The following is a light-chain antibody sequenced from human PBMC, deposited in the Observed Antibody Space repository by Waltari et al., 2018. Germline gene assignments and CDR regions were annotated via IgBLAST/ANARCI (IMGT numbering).Light chain of an antibody. CDR1: TSNIGNNY. J-gene: IGLJ2*01. CDR2: RND. Sequence: QSVLTQPPSASGTPGHRVTIPCSGSTSNIGNNYVYWYQQLPGRAPKLLIYRNDRRSSGVPDRFSGSKSGTSASLAISGLRSEDEADYYCAAWDESLSGFVVFGGGTKLTVL. CDR3: AAWDESLSGFVV. V-gene: IGLV1-47*01.